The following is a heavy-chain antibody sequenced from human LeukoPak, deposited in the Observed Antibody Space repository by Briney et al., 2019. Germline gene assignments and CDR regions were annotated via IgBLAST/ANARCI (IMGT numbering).Heavy chain of an antibody. D-gene: IGHD2-15*01. V-gene: IGHV3-23*01. J-gene: IGHJ4*02. CDR1: GFTFSSYG. CDR3: ARAAFGYCSGGSCLSRSYFDY. CDR2: ISGSGGST. Sequence: GSLRLSCAASGFTFSSYGMSWVRQAPGKGLEWVSAISGSGGSTYYADSVKGRFTISRDNSKNTLYLQMNSLRAEDTAVYYCARAAFGYCSGGSCLSRSYFDYWGQGTLVTVSS.